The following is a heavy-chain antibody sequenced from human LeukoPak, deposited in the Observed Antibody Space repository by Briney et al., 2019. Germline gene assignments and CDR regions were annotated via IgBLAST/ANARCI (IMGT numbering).Heavy chain of an antibody. Sequence: GGSLRPSCAASGFTFSSYAMNWVRQAPGKGLEWVSSISGGDGNTFYADSVKGRFTISRDNSKNTLYLQMNSLRAEDTAVYYCAKYYYGRPDYWGQGTLVTVSS. J-gene: IGHJ4*02. D-gene: IGHD3-16*01. CDR1: GFTFSSYA. V-gene: IGHV3-23*01. CDR3: AKYYYGRPDY. CDR2: ISGGDGNT.